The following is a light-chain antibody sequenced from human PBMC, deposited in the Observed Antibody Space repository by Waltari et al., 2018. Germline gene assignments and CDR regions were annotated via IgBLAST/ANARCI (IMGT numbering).Light chain of an antibody. Sequence: QSALTQPASVSGSPGQSITISCTGTSSDVGGYNYVSWYQQHPGKAPKRMIYEVSIRPLGVSTRFSGSKSGNTASLTVSGLQAEDEADYYCSSYTSSSTLVFGGGTKLTVL. J-gene: IGLJ2*01. V-gene: IGLV2-14*01. CDR2: EVS. CDR3: SSYTSSSTLV. CDR1: SSDVGGYNY.